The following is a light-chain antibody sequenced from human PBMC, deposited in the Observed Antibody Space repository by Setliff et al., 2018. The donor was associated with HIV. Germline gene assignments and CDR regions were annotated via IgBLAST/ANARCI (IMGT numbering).Light chain of an antibody. Sequence: QSALTQPASVSGSPGQSITISCTGTSSDIGSYNYVSWYQQHAGKAPKLMIFDVTNRPSGVSNRFSGSKSGNTASLTISGLQAEDEADYYCATWDDSLNGRVFGTGTKV. CDR3: ATWDDSLNGRV. CDR2: DVT. J-gene: IGLJ1*01. V-gene: IGLV2-14*03. CDR1: SSDIGSYNY.